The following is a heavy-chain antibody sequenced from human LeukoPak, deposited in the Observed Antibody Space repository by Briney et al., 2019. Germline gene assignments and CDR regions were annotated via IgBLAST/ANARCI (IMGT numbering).Heavy chain of an antibody. J-gene: IGHJ4*02. CDR1: GGSMKNYY. CDR2: INDNGHS. Sequence: SETLSLTCTVSGGSMKNYYWSWIRQPPGKGLEWIAYINDNGHSGYNPSLESRVTISVDTSKNHFSLRLRSVTAADSEVYYCARESADYVRGSFSDSWGQGILVTVSS. V-gene: IGHV4-59*12. CDR3: ARESADYVRGSFSDS. D-gene: IGHD3-16*01.